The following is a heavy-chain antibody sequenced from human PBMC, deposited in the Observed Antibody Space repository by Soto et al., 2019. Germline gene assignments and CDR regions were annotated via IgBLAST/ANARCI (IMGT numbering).Heavy chain of an antibody. CDR1: GHLFNNHW. CDR3: ARGYFDSGHGYDL. CDR2: IFTRDSET. Sequence: GESLKISCKGPGHLFNNHWIGWVRQTPGKGLEWMGLIFTRDSETKTSPSFQGHVSFSVDNSINTVYLQWTSLKTTDTGIYFCARGYFDSGHGYDLWGQGTRVTV. J-gene: IGHJ5*02. V-gene: IGHV5-51*01. D-gene: IGHD3-10*01.